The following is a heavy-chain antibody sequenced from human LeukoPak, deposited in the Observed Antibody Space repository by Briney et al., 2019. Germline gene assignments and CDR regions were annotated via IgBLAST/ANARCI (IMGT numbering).Heavy chain of an antibody. V-gene: IGHV5-51*01. J-gene: IGHJ3*02. CDR2: IYPGDSDT. D-gene: IGHD3-22*01. CDR3: ARQYYYDSSGYYYSDAFDI. CDR1: GYSFTSYW. Sequence: GESLKISCKGSGYSFTSYWIGWVRQMPGKGLEWMGIIYPGDSDTRYSPSFQGQVTIPADKSISTAYLQWSSLKASDTAMYYCARQYYYDSSGYYYSDAFDIWGQGTMVTVSS.